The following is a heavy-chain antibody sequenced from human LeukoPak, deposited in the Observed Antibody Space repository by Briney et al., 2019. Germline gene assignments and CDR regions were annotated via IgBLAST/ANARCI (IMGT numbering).Heavy chain of an antibody. V-gene: IGHV3-48*03. CDR2: ISSSGSTK. J-gene: IGHJ4*02. D-gene: IGHD3-10*01. CDR3: ARALRAVRGYYFDY. CDR1: GFTFSSFE. Sequence: TGGSLRLSCAVSGFTFSSFEMNWVRLAPGKGLEWVSYISSSGSTKYYADSVKGRFTISRDNAKNSLYLQMNSLRAEDTAVYYCARALRAVRGYYFDYWGQGTLVTVSS.